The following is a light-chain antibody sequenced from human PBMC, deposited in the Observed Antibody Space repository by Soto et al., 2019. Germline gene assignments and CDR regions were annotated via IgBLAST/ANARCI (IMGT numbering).Light chain of an antibody. CDR3: CSYGRSLYV. Sequence: QSVLTQPRSVSGSPGQSVTISCTGTSSDVGGYNYVSWYQQHPGKVPKLIICDVTERPSGVPDRFSGSKSGNTASLTISGLQAEDEADYYCCSYGRSLYVFGAGTKVTVL. V-gene: IGLV2-11*01. J-gene: IGLJ1*01. CDR2: DVT. CDR1: SSDVGGYNY.